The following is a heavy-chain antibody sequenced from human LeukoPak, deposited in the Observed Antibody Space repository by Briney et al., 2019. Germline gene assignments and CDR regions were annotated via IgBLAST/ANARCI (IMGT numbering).Heavy chain of an antibody. CDR3: ARRSGWQFDY. J-gene: IGHJ4*02. V-gene: IGHV4-34*01. D-gene: IGHD6-19*01. CDR2: INHSGST. CDR1: GGSISSYY. Sequence: NPSETLSLTCTVSGGSISSYYWSWIRQPPGKGLEWIGEINHSGSTNYNPSLKSRVTISVDTSKNQFSLKLSSVTAADTAVYYCARRSGWQFDYWGQGTLVTVSS.